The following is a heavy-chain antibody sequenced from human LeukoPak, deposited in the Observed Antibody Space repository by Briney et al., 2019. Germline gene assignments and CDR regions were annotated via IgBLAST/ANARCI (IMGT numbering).Heavy chain of an antibody. CDR3: ARDQYYDFWSGYSPRQFDY. Sequence: ASVKVSCKASGYTFTSYGISWVRQAPGQGLEWMGWISAYNGNTNYAQKLQGRVTMTTDTSTSTAYMELRSLRSDDTAVYYCARDQYYDFWSGYSPRQFDYWGQGTLVTVSS. V-gene: IGHV1-18*01. D-gene: IGHD3-3*01. CDR2: ISAYNGNT. J-gene: IGHJ4*02. CDR1: GYTFTSYG.